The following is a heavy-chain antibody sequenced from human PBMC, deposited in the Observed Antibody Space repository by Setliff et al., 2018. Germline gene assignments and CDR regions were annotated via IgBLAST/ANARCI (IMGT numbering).Heavy chain of an antibody. CDR2: ISSSSSYI. Sequence: GGSLRLSCAASGFTFSSYSMNWVRQAPGKGLEWVSSISSSSSYIYYADSVKGRFTISRDNAKNSLYLQMNSLRAEDTAVYYCARSPKLQITMVLCYFDYWGQGTLVTVSS. D-gene: IGHD3-10*01. CDR1: GFTFSSYS. V-gene: IGHV3-21*01. J-gene: IGHJ4*02. CDR3: ARSPKLQITMVLCYFDY.